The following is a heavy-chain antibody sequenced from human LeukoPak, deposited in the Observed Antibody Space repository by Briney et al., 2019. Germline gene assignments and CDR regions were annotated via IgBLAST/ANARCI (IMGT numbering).Heavy chain of an antibody. V-gene: IGHV3-30-3*01. CDR2: ISYDGSNK. D-gene: IGHD3-10*01. CDR3: ARDPSMVRGHDAFDI. J-gene: IGHJ3*02. Sequence: GRSLRLSCAASGFTFSSYAMHWVRQAPGKGLEWVAVISYDGSNKYYADSVKGRFTISRDNSKNTLYLQMNSLRAEDTAVYYCARDPSMVRGHDAFDIWGQGTMVTVSS. CDR1: GFTFSSYA.